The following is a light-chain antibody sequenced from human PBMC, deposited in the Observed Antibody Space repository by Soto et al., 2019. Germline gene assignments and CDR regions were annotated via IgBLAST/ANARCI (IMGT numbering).Light chain of an antibody. Sequence: DIQMTQSPSTLSASVGDRVTITCRASQSISSWLAWYQQKLGRAPRLLIYAASTLQSGVPSRFSGSGSGTDFTLTISSLQPEDVATYYCQKYNSAPWTFGQGTKVDIK. CDR3: QKYNSAPWT. J-gene: IGKJ1*01. V-gene: IGKV1-27*01. CDR2: AAS. CDR1: QSISSW.